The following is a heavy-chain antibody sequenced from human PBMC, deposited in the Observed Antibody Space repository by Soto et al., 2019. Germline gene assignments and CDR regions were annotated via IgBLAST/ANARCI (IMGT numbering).Heavy chain of an antibody. J-gene: IGHJ4*02. CDR3: ARDRHRASFDY. V-gene: IGHV3-30-3*01. CDR2: ISYDGSNK. CDR1: GFTFSSYA. Sequence: PGGSLRLSCAASGFTFSSYAMHWVCQAPGKGLEWVAVISYDGSNKYYADSVKGRFTISRDNSKSTLYLQMSSLRAEDTALYYCARDRHRASFDYWGQGTLVTVSS.